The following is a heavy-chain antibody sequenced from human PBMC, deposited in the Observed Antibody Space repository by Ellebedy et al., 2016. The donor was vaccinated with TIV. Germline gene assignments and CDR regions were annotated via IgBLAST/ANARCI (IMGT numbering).Heavy chain of an antibody. D-gene: IGHD1-26*01. CDR3: ARWGGSAGRFQGPYDW. J-gene: IGHJ4*02. CDR1: GGTFSNYA. V-gene: IGHV1-69*04. CDR2: IIPILGVA. Sequence: AASVKVSCKASGGTFSNYAFNWVRQAPGQGLEWMGRIIPILGVADYAQNFQGRVTFTADKYSTTVYMELSSLRSEDTAVYYCARWGGSAGRFQGPYDWWGQGTLVAVSS.